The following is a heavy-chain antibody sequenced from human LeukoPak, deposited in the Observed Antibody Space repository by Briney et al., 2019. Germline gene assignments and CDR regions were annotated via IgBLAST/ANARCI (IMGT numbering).Heavy chain of an antibody. CDR3: AKAQCGSCSGGDYFDH. D-gene: IGHD2-15*01. CDR1: GFTFSTYG. J-gene: IGHJ4*02. V-gene: IGHV3-30*02. CDR2: IRDHGNNK. Sequence: GGSLRLSCAASGFTFSTYGMHWVRQAAGRGLEGVAFIRDHGNNKYYADSVKGRFTISRDTSKSTLYLQMKSLRPDDTAVYYCAKAQCGSCSGGDYFDHWGQGALVAVCS.